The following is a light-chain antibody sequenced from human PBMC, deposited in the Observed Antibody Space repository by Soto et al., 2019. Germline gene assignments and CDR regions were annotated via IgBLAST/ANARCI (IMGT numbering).Light chain of an antibody. J-gene: IGKJ4*01. Sequence: DIQMTQSSSEESSSGRDRVTLTFRASRRIGSYLHWYQQKPGKAPKLLIYSASSRATGIPDRFSGSGSGTDFTLTISRLEPADLAVYYCQQYGSSPTFGGGTKVDIK. V-gene: IGKV1-39*02. CDR2: SAS. CDR1: RRIGSY. CDR3: QQYGSSPT.